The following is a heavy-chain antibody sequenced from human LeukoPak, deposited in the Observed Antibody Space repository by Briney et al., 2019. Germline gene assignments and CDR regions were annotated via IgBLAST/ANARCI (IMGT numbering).Heavy chain of an antibody. Sequence: GGSLRLSCAASGFTFSSYSMNWVRQAPGKGLEWVSSISSSSSYIYYADSVKGRFTISRDNAKNSLYLQMNSLRAEDTAVYYCARVASIAAADTNWFNPWGQGTLVTVSS. J-gene: IGHJ5*02. CDR3: ARVASIAAADTNWFNP. CDR2: ISSSSSYI. CDR1: GFTFSSYS. V-gene: IGHV3-21*01. D-gene: IGHD6-13*01.